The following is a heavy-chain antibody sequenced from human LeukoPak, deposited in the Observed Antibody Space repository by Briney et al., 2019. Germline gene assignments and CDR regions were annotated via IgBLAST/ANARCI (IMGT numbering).Heavy chain of an antibody. CDR2: INHSGST. D-gene: IGHD3-10*01. CDR1: GGSFSGYY. CDR3: ARGQKVYYGSGSPWFDY. J-gene: IGHJ4*02. Sequence: SETLSLTCAVYGGSFSGYYWSWIRQPPGKGLEWIGEINHSGSTNYNPSLKSRVTISVDTPKNQFSLKLSSVTAADTAVYYCARGQKVYYGSGSPWFDYWGQGTLVTVSS. V-gene: IGHV4-34*01.